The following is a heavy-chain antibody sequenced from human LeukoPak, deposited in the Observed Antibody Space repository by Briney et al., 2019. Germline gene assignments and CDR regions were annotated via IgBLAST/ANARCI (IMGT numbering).Heavy chain of an antibody. D-gene: IGHD5-24*01. J-gene: IGHJ5*02. Sequence: SETLSLTCTVSGGSISSSSYYWGWIRQPPGKGLEWIGTLSHSGSSYYNPSLKSRVTISVDTSKNQFSLNLSSVTAADTAVYYCARDNSVRDEAWWFNPWGQGTLVTVSS. CDR2: LSHSGSS. CDR3: ARDNSVRDEAWWFNP. CDR1: GGSISSSSYY. V-gene: IGHV4-39*07.